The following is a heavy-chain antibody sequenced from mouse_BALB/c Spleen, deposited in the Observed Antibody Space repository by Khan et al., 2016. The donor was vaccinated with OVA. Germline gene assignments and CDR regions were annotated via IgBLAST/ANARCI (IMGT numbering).Heavy chain of an antibody. V-gene: IGHV2-6-5*01. CDR3: AKGVGSYYYALDY. J-gene: IGHJ4*01. Sequence: VELVESGPGLVAPSQSLSITCTVSGFSLTDYGVSWIRQPPGKGLEWLGVIWGGGSTYYNSALKSRLSISKNNSKSQVFLKMSSLQTDDTAMYYCAKGVGSYYYALDYWGQGTSVTVSS. CDR2: IWGGGST. CDR1: GFSLTDYG.